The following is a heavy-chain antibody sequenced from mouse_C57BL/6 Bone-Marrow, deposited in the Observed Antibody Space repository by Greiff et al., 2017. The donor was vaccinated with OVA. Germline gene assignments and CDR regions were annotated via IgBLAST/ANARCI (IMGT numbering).Heavy chain of an antibody. CDR2: IDPETGGT. J-gene: IGHJ2*01. CDR1: GYTFTDYE. Sequence: LQESGAELVRPGASVTLSCKASGYTFTDYEMHWVKQTPVHGLEWIGAIDPETGGTAYNQKFKGKAILTADKSSSTAYMELRSLTSEDSAVYYCTRVITTGDWGQGTTLTVSS. D-gene: IGHD1-1*01. CDR3: TRVITTGD. V-gene: IGHV1-15*01.